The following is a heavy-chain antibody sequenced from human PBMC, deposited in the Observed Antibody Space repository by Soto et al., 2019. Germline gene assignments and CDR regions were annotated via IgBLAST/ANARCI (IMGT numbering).Heavy chain of an antibody. CDR1: GGSISSGGYS. V-gene: IGHV4-30-2*01. Sequence: SETRSLTCAVSGGSISSGGYSWSWIRQPPGKGLEWIGYIYHSGSTYYNPSLKSRVTISVDTSKNQFSLKLGSVTAADTAVYYCARHTPAISISDHWGQGTLVTVSS. CDR3: ARHTPAISISDH. J-gene: IGHJ4*02. CDR2: IYHSGST. D-gene: IGHD2-15*01.